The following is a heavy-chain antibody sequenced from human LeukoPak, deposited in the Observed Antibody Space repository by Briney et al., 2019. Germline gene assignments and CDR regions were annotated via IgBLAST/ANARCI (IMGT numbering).Heavy chain of an antibody. V-gene: IGHV1-69*01. CDR3: ARSIAVAGTVNYYFDY. CDR1: GGTFSSYA. CDR2: IIPIFGTA. D-gene: IGHD6-19*01. J-gene: IGHJ4*02. Sequence: SVKVSCKASGGTFSSYAISWVRQAPGQGLEWMGGIIPIFGTANYAQKFQGRVTITADESTSTAYMELSSLRSEDTAVYYCARSIAVAGTVNYYFDYWGQGTLVTVSS.